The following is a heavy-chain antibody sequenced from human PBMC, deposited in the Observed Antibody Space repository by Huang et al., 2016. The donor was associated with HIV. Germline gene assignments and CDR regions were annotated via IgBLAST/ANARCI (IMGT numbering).Heavy chain of an antibody. CDR3: ARDTYYTDIWKRNDASFL. Sequence: QVQLVQSGGEVKQHGASVRVSCKASGYDFGSYGMGWERQAPGQGIEWLGWIGSDSRDTRTAQKFQGRVTMTTDRSATTTYMELRSLIYDDTAVYYCARDTYYTDIWKRNDASFLWGQGTMITVYS. CDR1: GYDFGSYG. CDR2: IGSDSRDT. D-gene: IGHD3-22*01. V-gene: IGHV1-18*01. J-gene: IGHJ3*01.